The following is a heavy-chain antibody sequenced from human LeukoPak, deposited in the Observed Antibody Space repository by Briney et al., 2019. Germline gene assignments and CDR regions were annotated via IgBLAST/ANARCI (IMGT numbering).Heavy chain of an antibody. CDR2: IHVGNGNT. J-gene: IGHJ4*02. CDR3: ARVDGSGPNAPNDC. V-gene: IGHV1-3*01. CDR1: RYPFASYA. Sequence: ASVKVSFKASRYPFASYAMHWVRQAPGQRLEWMGWIHVGNGNTEYSQKFQGRVTITRDTPATTTYMELSSLRSEDTAVYYCARVDGSGPNAPNDCWGQGSLVTVSS. D-gene: IGHD3-10*01.